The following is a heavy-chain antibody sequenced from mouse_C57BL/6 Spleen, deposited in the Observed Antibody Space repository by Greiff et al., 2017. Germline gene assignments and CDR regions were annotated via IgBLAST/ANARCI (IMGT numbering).Heavy chain of an antibody. V-gene: IGHV1-75*01. J-gene: IGHJ4*01. CDR1: GYTFTDYY. D-gene: IGHD2-4*01. Sequence: VKLQESGPELVKPGASVKISCKASGYTFTDYYINWVKQRPGQGLEWIGWIFPGSGSTYYNEKFKGKATLTVDKSSSTAYMLLSSLTSEDSAVYFCARFLDDYDGGYYAMDYWGQGTSVTVSS. CDR2: IFPGSGST. CDR3: ARFLDDYDGGYYAMDY.